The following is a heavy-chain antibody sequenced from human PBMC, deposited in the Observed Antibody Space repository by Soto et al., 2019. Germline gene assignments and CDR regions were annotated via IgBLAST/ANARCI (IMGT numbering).Heavy chain of an antibody. V-gene: IGHV3-9*01. CDR2: ISWNSGSI. J-gene: IGHJ4*02. CDR3: AKDRRIAVATYYFDY. CDR1: GFTFDDYA. Sequence: GGSLRLSCAASGFTFDDYAMHWVRQAPGKGLEWVSGISWNSGSIGYADSVKGRFTISRDNAKNSLYLQMNSLRAEDTALYYCAKDRRIAVATYYFDYWGQGTLVTVSS. D-gene: IGHD6-19*01.